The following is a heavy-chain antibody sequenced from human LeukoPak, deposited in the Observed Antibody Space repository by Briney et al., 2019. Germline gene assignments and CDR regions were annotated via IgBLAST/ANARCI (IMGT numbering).Heavy chain of an antibody. Sequence: GESLKISCKGSGYSFTSYWIGWVRQMPGKGLEWMGIIYPGDSDTRYSPSFQGQVTISADKSISTAYLQWSSLKASDTALYYCAKAPPAGYGDYNYFDYWGQGTLVTVSS. J-gene: IGHJ4*02. CDR1: GYSFTSYW. V-gene: IGHV5-51*01. D-gene: IGHD4-17*01. CDR3: AKAPPAGYGDYNYFDY. CDR2: IYPGDSDT.